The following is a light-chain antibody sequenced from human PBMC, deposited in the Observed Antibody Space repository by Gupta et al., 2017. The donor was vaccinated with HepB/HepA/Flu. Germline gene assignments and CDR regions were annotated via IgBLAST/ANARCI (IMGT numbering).Light chain of an antibody. J-gene: IGKJ2*01. V-gene: IGKV1-5*03. Sequence: DIQMTQSPSTLSASVGDRVTITCRASQSISSWLAWYQQKPGKAPKLLIYKASSLESGVPSRFSGSGSGTEFTLTISSLQPDDFATYYCQQYNSYPYTFGQGTKMEIK. CDR3: QQYNSYPYT. CDR1: QSISSW. CDR2: KAS.